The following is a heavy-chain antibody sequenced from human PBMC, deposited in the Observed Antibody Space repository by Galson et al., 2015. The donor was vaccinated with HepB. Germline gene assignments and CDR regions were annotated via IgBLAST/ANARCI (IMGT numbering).Heavy chain of an antibody. CDR2: INWDGSNK. Sequence: SLRLSCAASGFTFDDYGMTWVRHVPGKGLEWVSSINWDGSNKDYADSVKGRFTISRDNAKNSLFLLMNSLRAEDTALYYCARGGDAGSRFDPWGPGALVSVSS. J-gene: IGHJ5*02. D-gene: IGHD2-2*01. CDR1: GFTFDDYG. CDR3: ARGGDAGSRFDP. V-gene: IGHV3-20*04.